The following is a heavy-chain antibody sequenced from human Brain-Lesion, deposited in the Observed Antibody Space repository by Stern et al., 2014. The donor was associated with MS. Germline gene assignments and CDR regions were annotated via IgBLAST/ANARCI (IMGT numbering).Heavy chain of an antibody. CDR2: RYHSGIT. CDR3: ASNRGSGSFFDS. D-gene: IGHD1-26*01. Sequence: QVQLQESGPGLVKPSGTLSLTCAVSGGSISSGNWWSWVRQSPGKRLEWMGERYHSGITNYTPSLESRVSISIDKSKNQFSLKVYSLTAADTAVYYCASNRGSGSFFDSWGQGSLVTVSS. CDR1: GGSISSGNW. J-gene: IGHJ4*02. V-gene: IGHV4-4*02.